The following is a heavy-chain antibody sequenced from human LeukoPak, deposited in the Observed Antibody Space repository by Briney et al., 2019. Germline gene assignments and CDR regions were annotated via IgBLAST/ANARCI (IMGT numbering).Heavy chain of an antibody. J-gene: IGHJ6*02. Sequence: GGSLRLSCAASGFTVSSYYMTWVRQAPGRGLEWVSVIYSGGSTYYADSVKGRFTISRDNSKNTLYLQMNSLRAEDTAVYYCAREYGGNFPYYYYYGMDVWGQGTTVTVSS. CDR3: AREYGGNFPYYYYYGMDV. D-gene: IGHD4-23*01. CDR1: GFTVSSYY. CDR2: IYSGGST. V-gene: IGHV3-66*01.